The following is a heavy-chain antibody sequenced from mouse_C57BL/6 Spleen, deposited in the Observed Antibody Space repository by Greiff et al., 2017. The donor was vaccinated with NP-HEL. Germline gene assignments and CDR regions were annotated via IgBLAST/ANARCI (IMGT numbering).Heavy chain of an antibody. CDR1: GFTFSSYA. D-gene: IGHD2-2*01. V-gene: IGHV5-4*01. J-gene: IGHJ3*01. CDR2: ISDGGSYT. Sequence: EVQLVESGGGLVKPGGSLKLSCAASGFTFSSYAMSWVRQTPEKRLEWVATISDGGSYTYYPDNVKGRFTISRDNAKNNLYLQMSHLKSEDTAMYYCARDGSRFAYWGQGTLVTVSA. CDR3: ARDGSRFAY.